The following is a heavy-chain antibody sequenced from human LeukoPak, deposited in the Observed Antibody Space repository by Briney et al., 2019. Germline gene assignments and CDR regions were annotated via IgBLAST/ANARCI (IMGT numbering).Heavy chain of an antibody. J-gene: IGHJ4*02. Sequence: ASVKVSCKASGYTFTSYYMHWVRQAPGQGLEWMGIINPSGGSTSYAQKFQGRVTMTRDTSTSTVYMELSSLRSEDTAVYYCARGGRPGIGDMDPRYYFDYWGQGTLVTVSS. D-gene: IGHD2-21*01. CDR1: GYTFTSYY. V-gene: IGHV1-46*01. CDR2: INPSGGST. CDR3: ARGGRPGIGDMDPRYYFDY.